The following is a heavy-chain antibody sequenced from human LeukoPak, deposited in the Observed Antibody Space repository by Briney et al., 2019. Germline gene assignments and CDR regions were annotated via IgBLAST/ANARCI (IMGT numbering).Heavy chain of an antibody. D-gene: IGHD4-17*01. CDR2: IYYSGST. Sequence: KPSETLSLTCTVSGGSISSSSYYWGWIRQPPGKGLEWIGSIYYSGSTYYNPSLKSRVTISVDTSKNQFSLKLSSVTAADTAVYYCARDRSVGDYDWDNWFDPWGQGTLVTVSS. V-gene: IGHV4-39*07. CDR3: ARDRSVGDYDWDNWFDP. CDR1: GGSISSSSYY. J-gene: IGHJ5*02.